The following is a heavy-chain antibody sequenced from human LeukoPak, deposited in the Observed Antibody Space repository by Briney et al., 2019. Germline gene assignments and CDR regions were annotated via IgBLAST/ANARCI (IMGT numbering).Heavy chain of an antibody. J-gene: IGHJ6*03. D-gene: IGHD5-12*01. Sequence: SETLSLTCTVSGGSISTSNYYWGWIRQPPVKGLEWIGNIFYSGSTYYSPSLKSRVTISVDTSKNQFSLKLSSVTAADTAVYYCARDGSSGYDYYYYYMDVWGKGTTVTISS. V-gene: IGHV4-39*07. CDR3: ARDGSSGYDYYYYYMDV. CDR1: GGSISTSNYY. CDR2: IFYSGST.